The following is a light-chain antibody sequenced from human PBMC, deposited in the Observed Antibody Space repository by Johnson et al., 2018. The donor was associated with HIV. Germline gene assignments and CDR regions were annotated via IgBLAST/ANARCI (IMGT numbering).Light chain of an antibody. Sequence: QAVLTQPPSVSAAPGQKVTISCSGSSSNIGNNYVSWYQQLPGTAPKLLIYDNNKRPSGIPDRFSGSKSGTSATLGITGLPTGDEADYYCETWDTSLSAGVFGTGTKVTVL. CDR3: ETWDTSLSAGV. J-gene: IGLJ1*01. V-gene: IGLV1-51*01. CDR2: DNN. CDR1: SSNIGNNY.